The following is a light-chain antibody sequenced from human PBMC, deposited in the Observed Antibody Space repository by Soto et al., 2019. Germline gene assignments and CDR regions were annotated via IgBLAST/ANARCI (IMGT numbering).Light chain of an antibody. CDR3: QQFHNWPRT. Sequence: EIVLTQSPDTLAVSPGEVATLSCWASQSVTSNLAWYQQKRGQAPRLLIYAASTRATGVPARFSGSGSGTEFTLTISSLQSEDFAVYYCQQFHNWPRTFGQGTKVDIK. CDR2: AAS. CDR1: QSVTSN. J-gene: IGKJ1*01. V-gene: IGKV3D-15*01.